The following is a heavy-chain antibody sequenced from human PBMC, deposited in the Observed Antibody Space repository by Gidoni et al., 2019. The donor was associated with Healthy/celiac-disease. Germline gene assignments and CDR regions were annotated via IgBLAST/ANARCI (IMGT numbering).Heavy chain of an antibody. J-gene: IGHJ6*02. CDR1: GFTFSSYA. CDR3: ARDLEVATILPYYYYGMDV. V-gene: IGHV3-30-3*01. Sequence: QVQLVESGGGVVQPGRSLRLSCAASGFTFSSYAMHWVRQAPGKGLEWVAVISYDGSNKYYADSVKGRFTISRDNSKNTLYLQMNSLRAEDTAVYYCARDLEVATILPYYYYGMDVWGQGTTVTVSS. CDR2: ISYDGSNK. D-gene: IGHD5-12*01.